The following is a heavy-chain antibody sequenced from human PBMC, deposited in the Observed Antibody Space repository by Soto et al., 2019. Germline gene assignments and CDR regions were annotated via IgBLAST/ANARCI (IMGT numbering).Heavy chain of an antibody. CDR1: GLSVTSNY. J-gene: IGHJ4*02. CDR3: ARGYWVEGYGAGTYFDY. D-gene: IGHD2-15*01. V-gene: IGHV3-66*01. Sequence: EVLLVQSGGGLVQPGGSLRLSCAPSGLSVTSNYMAWVRQAPGKGLEWVSVIYSGSTTHHADSVKGRFTISRDSSSNTLDLQMSSLRVEERALYYCARGYWVEGYGAGTYFDYWGQGTLVTVSS. CDR2: IYSGSTT.